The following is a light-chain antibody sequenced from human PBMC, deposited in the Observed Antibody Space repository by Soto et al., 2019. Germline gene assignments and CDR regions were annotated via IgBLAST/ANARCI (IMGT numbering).Light chain of an antibody. CDR1: SSDVGGYNY. V-gene: IGLV2-8*01. CDR2: EVS. J-gene: IGLJ2*01. CDR3: SSYAGSNNLV. Sequence: QSVLTQPPSASGSPGQSVTISCTGTSSDVGGYNYVSWYQQHPGKAPKLMIYEVSKRPPGVPDRFSGSKSGNTASLTVSGLQAEEEADYYCSSYAGSNNLVFGGGTKLTVL.